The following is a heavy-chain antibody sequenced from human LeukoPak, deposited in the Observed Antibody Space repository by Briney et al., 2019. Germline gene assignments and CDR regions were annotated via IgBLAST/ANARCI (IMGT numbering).Heavy chain of an antibody. J-gene: IGHJ4*02. D-gene: IGHD3-3*01. V-gene: IGHV3-21*01. CDR1: GFTFSSYS. CDR2: ISSSSTYR. CDR3: VKEGEWRRIDY. Sequence: PGGSLRLSCAVFGFTFSSYSMNWVRQAPGKGLEWVSFISSSSTYRYYADSVKGRFTISRDNARNSLYLQMNSLRAEDTALYYCVKEGEWRRIDYWGQGTLVTVSS.